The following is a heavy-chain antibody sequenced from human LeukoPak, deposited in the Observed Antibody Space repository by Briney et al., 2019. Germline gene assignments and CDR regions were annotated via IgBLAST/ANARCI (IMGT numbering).Heavy chain of an antibody. D-gene: IGHD3-22*01. V-gene: IGHV4-34*01. Sequence: SETLSLTCAVYGGSFSGYYWSWIRQPPGKGLEWIGEINHSGSTNYNPSLKSRVTISVDTSKNQFSLKLSSVTAADTAVYYCARGHDYYYDGSGYYFGSRLDPWGQGTPVTVSS. CDR2: INHSGST. CDR3: ARGHDYYYDGSGYYFGSRLDP. J-gene: IGHJ5*02. CDR1: GGSFSGYY.